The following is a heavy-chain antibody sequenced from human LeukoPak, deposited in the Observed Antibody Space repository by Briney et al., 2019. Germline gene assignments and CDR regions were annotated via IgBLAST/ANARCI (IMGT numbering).Heavy chain of an antibody. CDR1: GFTVSSNY. D-gene: IGHD4-11*01. V-gene: IGHV3-66*02. CDR3: AKTDYSNYGYFDY. CDR2: IYSGGST. Sequence: PGGSLRLSCAASGFTVSSNYMSWVRQAPGKGLEWVSVIYSGGSTYYADSVKGRFTISRDNSKNTLYLQMNSLRAEDTAVYYCAKTDYSNYGYFDYWGQGTLVTVSS. J-gene: IGHJ4*02.